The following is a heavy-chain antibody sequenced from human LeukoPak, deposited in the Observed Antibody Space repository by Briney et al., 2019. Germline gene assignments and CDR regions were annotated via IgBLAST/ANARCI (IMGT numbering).Heavy chain of an antibody. Sequence: GGSLRLSCAASGFTFSSYGMHWVRQAPGKGLEWVAFIRYDGSNKYYADSVKGRFTISRDNSKNTLYLQMNSLRAEDTAVYYCAVTSTAPDAFDIWGQGTMVTVSS. D-gene: IGHD2-21*02. CDR2: IRYDGSNK. CDR1: GFTFSSYG. CDR3: AVTSTAPDAFDI. J-gene: IGHJ3*02. V-gene: IGHV3-30*02.